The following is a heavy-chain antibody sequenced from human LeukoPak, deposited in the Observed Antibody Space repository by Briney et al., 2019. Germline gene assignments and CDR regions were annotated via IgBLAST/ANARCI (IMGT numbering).Heavy chain of an antibody. J-gene: IGHJ6*03. CDR1: GYTFTSYG. CDR3: ARDGVPGSGYYLTYYYYYMDV. Sequence: ASVKVSCKASGYTFTSYGISWVRQAPGQGLEWMGWISAYNGNTNYAQKLQGRVTMTTDTSTSTAHMELRSLRSDDTAVYYCARDGVPGSGYYLTYYYYYMDVWGKGTTVTISS. CDR2: ISAYNGNT. V-gene: IGHV1-18*01. D-gene: IGHD3-22*01.